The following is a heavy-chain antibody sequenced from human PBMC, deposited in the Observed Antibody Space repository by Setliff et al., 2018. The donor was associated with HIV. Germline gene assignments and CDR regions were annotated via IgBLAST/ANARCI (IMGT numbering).Heavy chain of an antibody. Sequence: ASVKVSCKTSAYTFNSYYMHWIRQAPGQGLEWMGLIGPSGSSTTYAQNFQGRATMTRDTSTNTVYMELSSLRSEDTAVYYCARDHIAARSVDYWGHGTLVTVSS. CDR3: ARDHIAARSVDY. CDR1: AYTFNSYY. D-gene: IGHD6-6*01. CDR2: IGPSGSST. V-gene: IGHV1-46*02. J-gene: IGHJ4*01.